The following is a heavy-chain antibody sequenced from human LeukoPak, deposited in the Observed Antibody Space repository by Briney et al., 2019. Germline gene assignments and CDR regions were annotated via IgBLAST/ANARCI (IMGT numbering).Heavy chain of an antibody. J-gene: IGHJ3*02. V-gene: IGHV4-4*07. D-gene: IGHD3-22*01. CDR2: IYTSGST. Sequence: PSETLSLTCTVSGDSISSYYWNWIRQPPGKGLEWIGCIYTSGSTNYNPSLKSRVTMPVDTSKNQFSLKLSSVTAADTAVYYCARVEERLFDGAFDIWGQGTMVTVSS. CDR1: GDSISSYY. CDR3: ARVEERLFDGAFDI.